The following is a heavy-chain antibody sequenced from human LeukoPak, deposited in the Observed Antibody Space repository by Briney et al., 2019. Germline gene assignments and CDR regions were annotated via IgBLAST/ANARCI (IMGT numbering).Heavy chain of an antibody. Sequence: SETLSLTCTVSGGTISSYYWSWIRQPPGKGLEWIGYIYYSGSTNYNPSLKCRVTISVDTSKNQFSLKLSSVTAADTAVYYCARATPSYRTDYWGQGTLVTVSS. CDR3: ARATPSYRTDY. D-gene: IGHD1-26*01. V-gene: IGHV4-59*01. CDR1: GGTISSYY. CDR2: IYYSGST. J-gene: IGHJ4*02.